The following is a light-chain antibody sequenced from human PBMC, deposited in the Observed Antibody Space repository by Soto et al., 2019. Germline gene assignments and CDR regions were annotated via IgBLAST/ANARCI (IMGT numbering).Light chain of an antibody. J-gene: IGKJ1*01. V-gene: IGKV1-5*03. CDR1: QSISSW. CDR3: QQYNSYWT. CDR2: KAS. Sequence: DIQMTQSPSTLSASVGDRVTITCRASQSISSWVAWYKQKPGKAPKLLIYKASSLESGVPSRFSGSGSGTEFTRTSSRLQPDDFATYYCQQYNSYWTFGQGTKVEIK.